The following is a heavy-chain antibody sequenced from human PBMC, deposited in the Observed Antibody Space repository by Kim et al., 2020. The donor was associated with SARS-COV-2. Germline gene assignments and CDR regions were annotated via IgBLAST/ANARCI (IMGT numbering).Heavy chain of an antibody. CDR1: GGSFSDYY. V-gene: IGHV4-34*01. D-gene: IGHD3-10*01. CDR2: INNCGST. Sequence: SETLSLSCAVYGGSFSDYYWTWVRQSPGKGLEWIGEINNCGSTNYNPSPKSRFSISVDTSKNQFSLQLSSVTAADTAVDYCAIRGMIRESAIDDWGQGNLVTFST. J-gene: IGHJ4*02. CDR3: AIRGMIRESAIDD.